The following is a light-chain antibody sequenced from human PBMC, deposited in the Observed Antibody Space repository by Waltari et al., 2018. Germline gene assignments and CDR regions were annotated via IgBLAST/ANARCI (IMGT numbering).Light chain of an antibody. V-gene: IGKV3-15*01. CDR3: QQYNNWPPLT. CDR2: GAS. CDR1: QSVSGN. Sequence: EIVMTQSPATLSVSPGDRATLFCRASQSVSGNLAWFQQKPGQAPRLFIYGASTRATGIPARFSGSGSGTEFTLTISSLQSEDSAVYYCQQYNNWPPLTFGGGTKVEI. J-gene: IGKJ4*01.